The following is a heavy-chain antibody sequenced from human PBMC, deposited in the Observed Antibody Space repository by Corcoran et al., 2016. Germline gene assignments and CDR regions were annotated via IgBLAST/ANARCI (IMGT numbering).Heavy chain of an antibody. D-gene: IGHD3-3*02. CDR3: TAHIWRTT. CDR1: GFTFTDAW. CDR2: IKSNTDGGTT. V-gene: IGHV3-15*07. Sequence: EVQLVESGGGLIKPGGSLRLSCAASGFTFTDAWMNWVRQAPGKGLEWVGRIKSNTDGGTTDYAAPVRGRFTISRDDSTNTLYLQINSLKTEDTAGYYCTAHIWRTTWGQGTLVTVSS. J-gene: IGHJ5*02.